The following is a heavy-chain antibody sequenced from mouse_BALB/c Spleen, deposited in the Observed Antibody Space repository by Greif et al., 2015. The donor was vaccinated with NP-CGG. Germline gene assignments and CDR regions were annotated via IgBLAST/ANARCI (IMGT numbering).Heavy chain of an antibody. V-gene: IGHV5-9-4*01. CDR2: ISSGGSYT. Sequence: EVMLVESGGGLVKPGGSLKLSCAASGFTFSSYAMSWVRQSPEKRLEWVAEISSGGSYTYYPDTVTGRFTISRDNAKNTLYLEMSSLRSEDTAMYYCARGGYDYAMDYWGQGTSVTVSS. CDR1: GFTFSSYA. J-gene: IGHJ4*01. D-gene: IGHD2-14*01. CDR3: ARGGYDYAMDY.